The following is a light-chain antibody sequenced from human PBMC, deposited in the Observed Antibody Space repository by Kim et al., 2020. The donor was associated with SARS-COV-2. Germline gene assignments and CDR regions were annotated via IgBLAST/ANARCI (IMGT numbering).Light chain of an antibody. J-gene: IGLJ1*01. V-gene: IGLV2-8*01. CDR1: SSDVGGYNF. Sequence: QSALTQPPSASGSPGQSVTISCTGTSSDVGGYNFVSWYQERPGKAPGPSGVPDHFSGSKSGNTASLTVSGLQAEDEADYYCSSYAGSNNYVFGGGTKVTVL. CDR3: SSYAGSNNYV.